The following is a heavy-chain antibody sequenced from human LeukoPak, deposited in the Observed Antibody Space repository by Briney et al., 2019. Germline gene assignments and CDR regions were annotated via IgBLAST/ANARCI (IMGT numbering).Heavy chain of an antibody. Sequence: GGSLRLSCAASGFTFDDHGMNWVRQAPGKGLEWVSGINWNGGSTGYADSVKGRFTMSRDNAKNSLYLQMNNLRADDTAVYFCVKETSLTGAGDCWGQGILVTVSS. V-gene: IGHV3-20*04. J-gene: IGHJ4*02. CDR2: INWNGGST. CDR3: VKETSLTGAGDC. D-gene: IGHD1-20*01. CDR1: GFTFDDHG.